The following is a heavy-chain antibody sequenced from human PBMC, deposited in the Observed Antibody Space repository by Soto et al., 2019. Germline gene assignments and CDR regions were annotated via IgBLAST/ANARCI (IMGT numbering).Heavy chain of an antibody. CDR3: ARAWGGCSSTSCYRKGENYYYVMDV. J-gene: IGHJ6*02. CDR1: GGSISSGGYS. CDR2: IYHSGST. Sequence: SETLSLTCAVSGGSISSGGYSWSWIRQPPGKGLEWIGYIYHSGSTYYNPSLKSRVPISVDRSKNQFSLKLSSVTAADTAVYYCARAWGGCSSTSCYRKGENYYYVMDVWDQGTTVTVSS. V-gene: IGHV4-30-2*01. D-gene: IGHD2-2*02.